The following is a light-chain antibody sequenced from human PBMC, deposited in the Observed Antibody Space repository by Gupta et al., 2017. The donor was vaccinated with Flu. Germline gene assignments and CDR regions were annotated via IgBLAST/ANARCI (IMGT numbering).Light chain of an antibody. CDR2: WAS. V-gene: IGKV4-1*01. J-gene: IGKJ2*03. CDR3: QQYYSTPRYS. Sequence: TQSPDSLAVSLGERATINCKSSQSVLYSSNNKNYLAWYQQKPGQPPKLLIYWASTRESGVPDRFSGSGSGTDFTLTISSRQAEDVAVYYCQQYYSTPRYSFGQGTKLEIK. CDR1: QSVLYSSNNKNY.